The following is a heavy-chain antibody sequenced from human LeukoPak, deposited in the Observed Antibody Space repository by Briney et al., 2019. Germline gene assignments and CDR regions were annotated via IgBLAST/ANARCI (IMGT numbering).Heavy chain of an antibody. D-gene: IGHD5-12*01. CDR3: ARVAVATRLGYFDY. J-gene: IGHJ4*02. Sequence: PSETLSLTCTVSGGSISSYYWLWIRQPPGKGLEWIGYIYYSGSTNYNPPLKSRVTISVDTSKNQFSLKLSSVTAADTAVYYCARVAVATRLGYFDYWGQGTLVTVSS. CDR1: GGSISSYY. CDR2: IYYSGST. V-gene: IGHV4-59*01.